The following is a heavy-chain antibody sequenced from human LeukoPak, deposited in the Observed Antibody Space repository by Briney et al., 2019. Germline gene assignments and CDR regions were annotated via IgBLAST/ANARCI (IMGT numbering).Heavy chain of an antibody. CDR1: GFTFSIYW. J-gene: IGHJ6*02. Sequence: GGSLRLSCAASGFTFSIYWMSWVRQAPGKGLEWVANIKEDGSEKNYVGSVKGRFTISRDNAKNSLYLQMNSLRAEDTAVYYCARDGEYCSSTSCYIGMDVWGQGTTVTVSS. V-gene: IGHV3-7*01. CDR2: IKEDGSEK. D-gene: IGHD2-2*02. CDR3: ARDGEYCSSTSCYIGMDV.